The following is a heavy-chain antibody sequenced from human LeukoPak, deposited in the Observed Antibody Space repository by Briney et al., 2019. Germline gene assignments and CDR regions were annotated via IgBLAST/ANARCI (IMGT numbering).Heavy chain of an antibody. Sequence: ASVKVSCKASGYTFTSYDINWVRQATGQGLEWMGWMNPNSGNTGYAQKFQGRVTMTRNTSISTAYMELSSLRSEDTAVYYCARGRSWYFGSGSYYNFDYWGQGTLVTVSS. CDR1: GYTFTSYD. D-gene: IGHD3-10*01. V-gene: IGHV1-8*01. CDR3: ARGRSWYFGSGSYYNFDY. J-gene: IGHJ4*02. CDR2: MNPNSGNT.